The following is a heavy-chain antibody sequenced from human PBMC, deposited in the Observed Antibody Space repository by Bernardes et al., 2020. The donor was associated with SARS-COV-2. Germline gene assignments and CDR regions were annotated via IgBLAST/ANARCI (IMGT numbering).Heavy chain of an antibody. CDR1: GFTFGNSW. D-gene: IGHD3-22*01. Sequence: GGSLRLSCAASGFTFGNSWMSWVRQAPGKGLEWVANIKQDGNREYYVDSVKGRFIISRDNAENSLYLHMNSLRAEDTAVYYCAREGPYHYFDTPFFDYWGQGTLVTVSS. CDR3: AREGPYHYFDTPFFDY. V-gene: IGHV3-7*03. CDR2: IKQDGNRE. J-gene: IGHJ4*02.